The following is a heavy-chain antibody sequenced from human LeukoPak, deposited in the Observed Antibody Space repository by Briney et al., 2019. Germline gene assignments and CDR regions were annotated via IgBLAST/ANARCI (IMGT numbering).Heavy chain of an antibody. CDR2: ISGSGGST. J-gene: IGHJ4*02. Sequence: GGSLRLSCAASGFTFRSYSMAWVRLAPGKGLEWVSAISGSGGSTYYADSVKGRFTISRDNSKNTLYLQMNSLRAEDTAVYYCAKDLGYTYGYGYFDYWGQGTLVTVSS. D-gene: IGHD5-18*01. V-gene: IGHV3-23*01. CDR3: AKDLGYTYGYGYFDY. CDR1: GFTFRSYS.